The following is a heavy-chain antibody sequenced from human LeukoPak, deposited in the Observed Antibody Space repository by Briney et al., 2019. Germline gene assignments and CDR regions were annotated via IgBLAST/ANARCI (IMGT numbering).Heavy chain of an antibody. Sequence: PGGSLRLSCAGSGFTFSSYAMSWVRQAPGKGLEWVSDISGSGSSTYYADSVKGRFTISRDNSKNTLYLQMNSLRVEDTAVYYCAKTYGGYYYYMDVWGKGTTVTVSS. V-gene: IGHV3-23*01. J-gene: IGHJ6*03. CDR2: ISGSGSST. CDR3: AKTYGGYYYYMDV. CDR1: GFTFSSYA. D-gene: IGHD3-10*01.